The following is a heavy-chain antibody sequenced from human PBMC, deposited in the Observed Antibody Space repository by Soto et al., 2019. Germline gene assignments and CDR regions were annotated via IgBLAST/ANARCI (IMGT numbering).Heavy chain of an antibody. Sequence: SVKVSCKASGGTFSSYAISWVRQAPGQGLEWMGGIIPIFGTANYAQKFQGRVTITADESTSTAYMELSSLRSEDTAVYYCARGGELVVVTAYFDYWGQGTLVTVSS. D-gene: IGHD3-22*01. CDR1: GGTFSSYA. CDR3: ARGGELVVVTAYFDY. J-gene: IGHJ4*02. V-gene: IGHV1-69*13. CDR2: IIPIFGTA.